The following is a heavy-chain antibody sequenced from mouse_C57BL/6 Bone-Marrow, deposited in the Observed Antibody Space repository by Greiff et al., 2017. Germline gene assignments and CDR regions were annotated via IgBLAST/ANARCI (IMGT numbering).Heavy chain of an antibody. CDR1: GYTFTNYW. D-gene: IGHD2-4*01. J-gene: IGHJ4*01. Sequence: QVHVKQPGAELVKPGASVKLSCKASGYTFTNYWMHWVKQRPGQGLEWIGMMHPNGGSPDYNEKFKSEATLSVDKSSRTAYMELSILTSEDSAVYYCARSYDYDDYTMDYWGQGTSVTVSS. CDR3: ARSYDYDDYTMDY. V-gene: IGHV1-64*01. CDR2: MHPNGGSP.